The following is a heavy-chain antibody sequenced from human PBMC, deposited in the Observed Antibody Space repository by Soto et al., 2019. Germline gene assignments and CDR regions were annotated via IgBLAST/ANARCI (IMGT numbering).Heavy chain of an antibody. J-gene: IGHJ4*01. D-gene: IGHD5-12*01. V-gene: IGHV3-48*01. CDR3: AREGLADVDIVATRPYFFDS. CDR1: GFTFTSFS. Sequence: GGSLRLSCAASGFTFTSFSMNWVRQAPGKGLEWISYINSGSTSIHYGDSVKGRFTVSRDNAKHSLYLQMSSLRVEDTAIYYCAREGLADVDIVATRPYFFDSWGRGTLVNVSS. CDR2: INSGSTSI.